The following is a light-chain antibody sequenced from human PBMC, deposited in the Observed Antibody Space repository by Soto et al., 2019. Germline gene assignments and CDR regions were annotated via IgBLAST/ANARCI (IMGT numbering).Light chain of an antibody. V-gene: IGKV3-15*01. CDR2: FAS. Sequence: ERVMTQSPAILSVSPGARATLSCRASQRISNNLAWYQQKPGQAPRLLIYFASTRAAGIPARFSGSGSGTEFTLTISRLQSEDSAVYYCQHYNEWPLTFGGGTKVETK. J-gene: IGKJ4*01. CDR3: QHYNEWPLT. CDR1: QRISNN.